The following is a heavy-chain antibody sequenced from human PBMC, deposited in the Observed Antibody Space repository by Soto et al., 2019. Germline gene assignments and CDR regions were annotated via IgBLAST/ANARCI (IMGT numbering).Heavy chain of an antibody. Sequence: EVQLVESGGGLVKPGGSLRLSCAASGFTFSNAWMSWVRQAPGKGLEWVGRIKSKTDGGTTDYAAPVKGRFTISREDAKNTLYMQMNSLKTEHTAVYYCTTHIYCSSTSCYRYDYYMDVWGKGTTVTGSS. CDR2: IKSKTDGGTT. J-gene: IGHJ6*03. D-gene: IGHD2-2*01. CDR1: GFTFSNAW. CDR3: TTHIYCSSTSCYRYDYYMDV. V-gene: IGHV3-15*01.